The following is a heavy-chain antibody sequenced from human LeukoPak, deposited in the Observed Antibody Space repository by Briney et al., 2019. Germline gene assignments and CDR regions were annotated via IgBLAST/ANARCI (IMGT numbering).Heavy chain of an antibody. CDR1: GGSISSGGYY. V-gene: IGHV4-31*03. J-gene: IGHJ5*02. Sequence: SETLSLTCTVSGGSISSGGYYWSWIRQHPGKGLEWIGYIYYSGSTYYNPSLKSRFTISVDTSKNQFSLRLSSVTAADTAVYYCARARPVVVPAALNWFDPWGQGTLVTVSS. D-gene: IGHD2-2*01. CDR3: ARARPVVVPAALNWFDP. CDR2: IYYSGST.